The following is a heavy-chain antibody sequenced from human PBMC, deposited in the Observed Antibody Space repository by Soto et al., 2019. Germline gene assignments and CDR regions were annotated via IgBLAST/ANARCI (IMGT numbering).Heavy chain of an antibody. J-gene: IGHJ3*01. D-gene: IGHD1-26*01. Sequence: EVQLLESGGGLVQPGGSLRLSCAASGFTFSHYAMSWVRQAPGKGLQWVSTIFGSGAPTHYADAVKGRFGISRDNSNNMLFLEMNSLKDEDTAVYYCTREASSWDFAFDLWGQGTRVAVSS. CDR2: IFGSGAPT. CDR1: GFTFSHYA. CDR3: TREASSWDFAFDL. V-gene: IGHV3-23*01.